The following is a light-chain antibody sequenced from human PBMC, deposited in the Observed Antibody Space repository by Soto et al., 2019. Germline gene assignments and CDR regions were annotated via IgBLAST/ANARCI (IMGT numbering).Light chain of an antibody. CDR1: QSVSSH. CDR2: GAS. J-gene: IGKJ1*01. CDR3: QQYNNWPPWT. V-gene: IGKV3-15*01. Sequence: EIVLTQSPATLSLSPGERATLSCRASQSVSSHFLAWYQQKPGQAPRLLIYGASTRATGIPARFSGSGSGTEFTLTISSLQSEDFAVYYCQQYNNWPPWTFGQGTKVDIK.